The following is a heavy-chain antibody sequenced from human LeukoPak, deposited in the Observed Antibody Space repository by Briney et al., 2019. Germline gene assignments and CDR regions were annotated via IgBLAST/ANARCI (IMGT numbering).Heavy chain of an antibody. CDR3: ARFRAATTRFDY. CDR2: VSFDGNTT. D-gene: IGHD1/OR15-1a*01. CDR1: GFXFRNYA. V-gene: IGHV3-30*09. J-gene: IGHJ4*02. Sequence: PGRSLRLSCAASGFXFRNYAMYWVRQAPGRGLEWAAVVSFDGNTTFYSDSVKGRFAISRDNSKNTLYLEMNSLRPEDTAVYYCARFRAATTRFDYWGQGTLVTVSS.